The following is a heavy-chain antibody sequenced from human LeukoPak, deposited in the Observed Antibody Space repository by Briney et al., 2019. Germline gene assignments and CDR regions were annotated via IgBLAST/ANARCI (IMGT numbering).Heavy chain of an antibody. CDR3: ASSGYSYGPYGYYFDY. J-gene: IGHJ4*02. V-gene: IGHV3-30*02. CDR1: GFTFSSYS. CDR2: IRYDGSNK. Sequence: GGSLRLSCAGSGFTFSSYSMNWVRQAPGKGLEWMASIRYDGSNKYYADSVKGRFTISRDNSKNTLYLQMNSLRAEDTAVYYCASSGYSYGPYGYYFDYWGQGTLVTVSS. D-gene: IGHD5-18*01.